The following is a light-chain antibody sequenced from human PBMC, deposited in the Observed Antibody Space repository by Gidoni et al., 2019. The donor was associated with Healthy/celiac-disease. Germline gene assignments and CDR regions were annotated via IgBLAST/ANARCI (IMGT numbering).Light chain of an antibody. CDR3: QQHNNWPPWT. V-gene: IGKV3-15*01. CDR2: GAS. J-gene: IGKJ1*01. CDR1: QSVSSY. Sequence: IGMTQSPATLSVSPGERATLSCRASQSVSSYLAWYQQKPGQAPRLLIYGASTRATGIPARFSGSGSGTEFTLTISSLQSEDFAVYYCQQHNNWPPWTFGQGTKVEIK.